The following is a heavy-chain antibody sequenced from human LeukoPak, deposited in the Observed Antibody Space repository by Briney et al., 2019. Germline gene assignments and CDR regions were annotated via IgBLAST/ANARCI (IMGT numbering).Heavy chain of an antibody. V-gene: IGHV4-59*12. CDR1: GGSISSYY. CDR3: ASYSGSNVYYVS. D-gene: IGHD1-26*01. Sequence: SETLSLTCTVSGGSISSYYWSWIRQPPGKGLEWIGYIYYSGSTNYNPSLKSRVTMSVDTSKNQFSLKLSSVTAADTAVYYCASYSGSNVYYVSWGQGTLVTVSS. J-gene: IGHJ4*02. CDR2: IYYSGST.